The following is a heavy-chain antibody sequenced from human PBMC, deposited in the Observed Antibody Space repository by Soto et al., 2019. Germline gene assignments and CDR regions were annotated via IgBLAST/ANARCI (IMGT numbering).Heavy chain of an antibody. J-gene: IGHJ4*02. D-gene: IGHD5-12*01. CDR2: INPSGGST. CDR3: AREGDGYNLGPSVDFDY. CDR1: GYTFTTYY. Sequence: QVQLVQSGAEVKKPGASVKVSCKASGYTFTTYYMHWVRQAPGQGLEWMGVINPSGGSTSYAQKFQGRVTVTGDTSTSTLYRELSSLRSEDTAVYYCAREGDGYNLGPSVDFDYWGQGTLVTVSS. V-gene: IGHV1-46*01.